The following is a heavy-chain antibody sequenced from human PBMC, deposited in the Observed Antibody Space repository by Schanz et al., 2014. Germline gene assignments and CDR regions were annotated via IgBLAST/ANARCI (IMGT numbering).Heavy chain of an antibody. CDR2: IHTGSGNT. V-gene: IGHV1-3*04. CDR3: ASGEARVTSSGVVIGPMNV. D-gene: IGHD3-3*01. CDR1: GYTFAGHA. Sequence: QVQLVQSGAAVKKPGASVKVSCQASGYTFAGHAVHWVRQAPGQGPEWVGWIHTGSGNTKYSQKFEGRVTITRDTSASIVYMELSSLRSEDTAVFFCASGEARVTSSGVVIGPMNVWGKGTTVIVSS. J-gene: IGHJ6*03.